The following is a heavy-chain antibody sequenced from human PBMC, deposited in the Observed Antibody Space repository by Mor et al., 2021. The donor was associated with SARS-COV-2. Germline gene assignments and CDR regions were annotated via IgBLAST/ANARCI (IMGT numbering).Heavy chain of an antibody. D-gene: IGHD4-17*01. CDR3: TTTCGLGDFDY. J-gene: IGHJ4*02. Sequence: ARGKGLEWVSTITHNDFRTFHADSVKGRFSISRDNSKNTLYLQINGLIAEDTAVYYCTTTCGLGDFDYWGQGTLVTVSS. CDR2: ITHNDFRT. V-gene: IGHV3-23*01.